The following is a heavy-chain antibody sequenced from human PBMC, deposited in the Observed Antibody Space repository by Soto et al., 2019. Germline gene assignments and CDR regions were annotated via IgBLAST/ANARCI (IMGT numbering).Heavy chain of an antibody. D-gene: IGHD6-13*01. V-gene: IGHV4-39*07. J-gene: IGHJ4*02. CDR2: IYYSGST. Sequence: SETLSLTCTVSGASISSSSYYWGWIRQPPGKGLEYIGNIYYSGSTNYNPSLKSRVIISVDTSKNQFSLKLSSVTAADTAVYYCSRGQFWRSSIDYWGQGTLVTVSS. CDR3: SRGQFWRSSIDY. CDR1: GASISSSSYY.